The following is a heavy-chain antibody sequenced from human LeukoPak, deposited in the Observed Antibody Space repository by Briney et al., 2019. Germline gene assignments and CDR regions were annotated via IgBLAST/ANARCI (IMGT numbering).Heavy chain of an antibody. CDR2: ISGSGGST. CDR3: AKPPQQDLAYDYVWGSYRYPYYFDY. D-gene: IGHD3-16*02. J-gene: IGHJ4*02. CDR1: GFTFSSYA. Sequence: PGGSLRLSCAASGFTFSSYAMSWVRQAPGKGLEWVSAISGSGGSTYYADSVKGRFTISRDNSKNTLYLQMNNLRAEDTAVYYCAKPPQQDLAYDYVWGSYRYPYYFDYWGQGTLVTVSS. V-gene: IGHV3-23*01.